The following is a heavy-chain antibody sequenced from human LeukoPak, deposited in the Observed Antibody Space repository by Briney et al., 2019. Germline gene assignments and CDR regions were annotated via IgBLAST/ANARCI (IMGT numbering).Heavy chain of an antibody. V-gene: IGHV3-23*01. J-gene: IGHJ4*02. CDR2: ISGSGGTT. Sequence: PGGSLRLSCAASGFTFDDYGMSWVRQPPGKGLEWVSTISGSGGTTYYADSVKGRFTISRDNSKNTLYLQMNSLRAEDTAVYYCAKSGYSTNWYRYFDYWGQGTLVTVSS. CDR3: AKSGYSTNWYRYFDY. D-gene: IGHD6-13*01. CDR1: GFTFDDYG.